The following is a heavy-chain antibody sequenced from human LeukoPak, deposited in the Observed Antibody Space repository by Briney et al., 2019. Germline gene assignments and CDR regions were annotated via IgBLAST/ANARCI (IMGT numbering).Heavy chain of an antibody. J-gene: IGHJ4*02. Sequence: GGSLRLSCAASGFTFSSNWMHWVRQAPGKGLEWVANINQHGSEEFYVDSVKGRFTISRDNAKNTLYLQMNSLRAEDTAVYYCARVSIGYGYLVDYWGQGTLVTVSS. CDR2: INQHGSEE. V-gene: IGHV3-7*03. CDR3: ARVSIGYGYLVDY. D-gene: IGHD5-18*01. CDR1: GFTFSSNW.